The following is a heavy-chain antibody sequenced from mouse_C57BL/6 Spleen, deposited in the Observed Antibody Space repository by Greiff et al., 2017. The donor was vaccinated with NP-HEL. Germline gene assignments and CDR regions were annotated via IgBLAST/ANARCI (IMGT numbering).Heavy chain of an antibody. V-gene: IGHV1-50*01. D-gene: IGHD1-1*01. Sequence: QVQLQQPGAELVKPGASVKLSCKASGYTFTSYWMQWVKQRPGQGLEWIGEIDPSDSYTNYNQKFKGKATLTVDKSSSTAYMQLSSLTSEDSAVYYCARRYGSSYDAMDYWGQGTSVTVSS. CDR3: ARRYGSSYDAMDY. CDR2: IDPSDSYT. CDR1: GYTFTSYW. J-gene: IGHJ4*01.